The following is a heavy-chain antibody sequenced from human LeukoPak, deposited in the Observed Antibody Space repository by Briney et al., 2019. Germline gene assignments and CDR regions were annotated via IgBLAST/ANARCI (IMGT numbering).Heavy chain of an antibody. CDR2: IYIRGST. D-gene: IGHD3-10*01. CDR1: GLTVSSNY. Sequence: GGSLRHSCADSGLTVSSNYKSCVRQPPAAGMGGVSVIYIRGSTCYVDSVDGRFSIARDNAKTPLDLQMNSLRAEDTAVYYCASMVRHGPFDYWGQGTLVTVSS. V-gene: IGHV3-66*03. J-gene: IGHJ4*02. CDR3: ASMVRHGPFDY.